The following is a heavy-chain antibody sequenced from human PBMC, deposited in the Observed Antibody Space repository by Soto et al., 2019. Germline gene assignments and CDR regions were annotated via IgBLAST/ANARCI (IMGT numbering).Heavy chain of an antibody. V-gene: IGHV1-2*04. J-gene: IGHJ4*02. D-gene: IGHD4-17*01. CDR2: INPNSGGT. CDR1: GYTFTCCY. CDR3: ARELDYGDYELFDY. Sequence: ASVKVSCKASGYTFTCCYMHWVRQAPGQGLEWMGWINPNSGGTNYAQKFQGWVTMTRDTSISTAYMELSRLRSDDTAVYYCARELDYGDYELFDYWGQGTLLTVSS.